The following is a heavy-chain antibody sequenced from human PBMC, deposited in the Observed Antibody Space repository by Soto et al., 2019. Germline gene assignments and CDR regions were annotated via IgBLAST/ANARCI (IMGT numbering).Heavy chain of an antibody. D-gene: IGHD2-8*01. V-gene: IGHV3-7*01. J-gene: IGHJ4*02. CDR2: MNQDGSDR. CDR3: RRDRSGSMLF. Sequence: EVQLVESGGGLVQPGGSLRLSCIASGFTFSNYWMSWVRQAPGEGLEWVANMNQDGSDRYYVDSVKGRFTISRDNAKNSLYLQVSSLRAEDMAIYYCRRDRSGSMLFWGQGTLVTVSS. CDR1: GFTFSNYW.